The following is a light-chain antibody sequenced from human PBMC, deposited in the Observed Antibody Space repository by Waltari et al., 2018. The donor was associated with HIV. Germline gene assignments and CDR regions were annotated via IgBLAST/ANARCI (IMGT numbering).Light chain of an antibody. V-gene: IGLV1-51*01. CDR3: GAWDSSLSAVV. CDR2: DQN. J-gene: IGLJ2*01. CDR1: GSNIGNNS. Sequence: QSVLTHPPSVSAPPGQKVTIPSPGTGSNIGNNSVSWYQQVPGTAPKFLIYDQNKPPSGILDRFSGAKSGASATLGSTGLQTGDEADYYCGAWDSSLSAVVFGGGTKLTVL.